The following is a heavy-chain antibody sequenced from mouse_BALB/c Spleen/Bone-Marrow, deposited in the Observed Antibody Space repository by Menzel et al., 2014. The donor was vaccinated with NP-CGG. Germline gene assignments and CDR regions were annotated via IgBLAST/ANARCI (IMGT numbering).Heavy chain of an antibody. CDR2: IWGDGST. D-gene: IGHD2-4*01. V-gene: IGHV2-6-7*01. CDR3: ARDSFLITRALDY. Sequence: QVQLQQSGPGLVAPSQSLSITCTVSGFSLTGYGVSWVRQPPGKGLEWLGMIWGDGSTDYNSALKSRLSITKDNSKSQVFLKMSSLQTDDTARYYCARDSFLITRALDYWGQGTSVTVSS. J-gene: IGHJ4*01. CDR1: GFSLTGYG.